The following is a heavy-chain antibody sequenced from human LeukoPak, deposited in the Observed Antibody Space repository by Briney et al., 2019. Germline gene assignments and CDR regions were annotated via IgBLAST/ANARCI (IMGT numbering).Heavy chain of an antibody. CDR1: GFTFSSYG. J-gene: IGHJ4*02. D-gene: IGHD1-26*01. CDR2: ISYDGSNK. V-gene: IGHV3-30*18. Sequence: PGGSLRLSCAASGFTFSSYGMHWVRQAPGKGLEWVAVISYDGSNKYYADSVKGRFTISRDNSKNTLYLQMNSLRAEDTAVYYCAKVGEGIDPNGTLDYWGQGTLVTVSS. CDR3: AKVGEGIDPNGTLDY.